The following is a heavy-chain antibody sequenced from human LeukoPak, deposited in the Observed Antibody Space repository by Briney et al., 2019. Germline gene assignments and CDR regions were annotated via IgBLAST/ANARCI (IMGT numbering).Heavy chain of an antibody. D-gene: IGHD4-17*01. CDR2: ISSSGSTI. Sequence: GGSLRLSCAASGFTFSDYYMSWIRQAPGKGLEWVSYISSSGSTIYYADSVKGRFTISRDNAKNSLYLQMNSLRAEDTAVYYCARVGDYGVFPPGVCYFDYWGQGTLVTVSS. V-gene: IGHV3-11*01. J-gene: IGHJ4*02. CDR1: GFTFSDYY. CDR3: ARVGDYGVFPPGVCYFDY.